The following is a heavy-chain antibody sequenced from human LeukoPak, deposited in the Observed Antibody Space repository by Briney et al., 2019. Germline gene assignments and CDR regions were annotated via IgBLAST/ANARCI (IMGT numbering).Heavy chain of an antibody. V-gene: IGHV3-43*02. CDR2: ISGDGST. CDR3: ARESETSGWYDY. Sequence: GGSLRLSCAAPGFIFDNYAIHWVRQAPGKGLEWVSLISGDGSTFYADSVRGRFTISRDNTRKSLSLQMSSLRSEDTALYYCARESETSGWYDYWGQGTLVTVSS. CDR1: GFIFDNYA. J-gene: IGHJ4*02. D-gene: IGHD6-19*01.